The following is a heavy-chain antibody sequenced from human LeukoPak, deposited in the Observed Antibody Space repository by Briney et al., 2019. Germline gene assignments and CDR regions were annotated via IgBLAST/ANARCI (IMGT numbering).Heavy chain of an antibody. V-gene: IGHV4-59*01. J-gene: IGHJ2*01. Sequence: ASETLSLTCRVSGGSSSNYYWSWIRKPPGKGLEWIGYMYYSGSTNYNPSLKSRVTISVDTSKNQFSLKLSSVTAADTAVYYCARDRPATENWYLDLWGRGTLVTVSS. CDR1: GGSSSNYY. D-gene: IGHD1-26*01. CDR2: MYYSGST. CDR3: ARDRPATENWYLDL.